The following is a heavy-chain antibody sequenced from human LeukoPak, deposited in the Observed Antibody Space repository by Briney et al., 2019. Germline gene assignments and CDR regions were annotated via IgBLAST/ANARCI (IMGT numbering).Heavy chain of an antibody. V-gene: IGHV4-34*01. D-gene: IGHD5-18*01. CDR2: INHSGST. CDR3: ARGPTYSYALDY. J-gene: IGHJ4*02. CDR1: GGSFSGYY. Sequence: KSSETLSLTCAVYGGSFSGYYWSWIRQPPGKGLEWIGEINHSGSTNYNPSLKSRVTISVDTSKNQFSLKLSSVTAADTAVYYCARGPTYSYALDYWGQGTLVTVSS.